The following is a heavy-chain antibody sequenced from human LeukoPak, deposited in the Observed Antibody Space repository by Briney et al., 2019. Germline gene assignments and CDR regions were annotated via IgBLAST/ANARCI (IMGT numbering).Heavy chain of an antibody. J-gene: IGHJ4*02. V-gene: IGHV3-7*01. CDR1: GFTFSSYW. CDR2: IKQDGSEK. D-gene: IGHD2-21*02. CDR3: AREGYCGGVCWNYYFDY. Sequence: GGSLRLSCAASGFTFSSYWMTWVRQAPGKGLEWVANIKQDGSEKNYVDSVKGRFTISRDNAKNSLYLQMNSLRAEDTAVYYCAREGYCGGVCWNYYFDYWGQGTLVTVSS.